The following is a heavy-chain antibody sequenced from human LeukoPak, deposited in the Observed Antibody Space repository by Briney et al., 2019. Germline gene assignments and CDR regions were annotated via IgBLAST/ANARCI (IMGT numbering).Heavy chain of an antibody. J-gene: IGHJ6*02. D-gene: IGHD3-3*02. CDR1: GFTFSSYA. CDR3: ARDSFIFYGMDV. Sequence: GGSLRLSCAASGFTFSSYAMSWVRQAPGKGLEWVSAISGSGGSTYYADSVKGRFTISRDNSKNTLYLQMNSLRAEDTAVYYCARDSFIFYGMDVWGQGTTVTVSS. V-gene: IGHV3-23*01. CDR2: ISGSGGST.